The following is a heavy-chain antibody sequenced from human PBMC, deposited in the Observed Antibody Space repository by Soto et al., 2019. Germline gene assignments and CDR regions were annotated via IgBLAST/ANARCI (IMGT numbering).Heavy chain of an antibody. J-gene: IGHJ4*02. CDR2: LTGSGGTT. D-gene: IGHD3-10*01. CDR1: GVTFSTYP. CDR3: AKQRADFGSGSDTYYFDY. Sequence: DVQLLESGGGLVQPGGSLRLSCIASGVTFSTYPMSWVRQAPGKGLEWVSGLTGSGGTTFYADSVKGRFTISRDNSNNTLYLEMNSLRAEDTAVYYCAKQRADFGSGSDTYYFDYWGQGTLVTVSS. V-gene: IGHV3-23*01.